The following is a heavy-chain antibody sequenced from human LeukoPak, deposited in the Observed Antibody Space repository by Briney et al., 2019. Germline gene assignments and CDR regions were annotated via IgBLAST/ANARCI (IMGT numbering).Heavy chain of an antibody. V-gene: IGHV3-30*02. D-gene: IGHD2-15*01. Sequence: PGGSLRLSCAASGLTFSSYGMHWVRQAPGKGLEWVAVIWYDGSNKYYADSVKGRFTISRDNSKNTLYLQVNSLRAEDTAVYYCAKDPFVGGHLLSGCVYWGQGTLVTVSS. CDR3: AKDPFVGGHLLSGCVY. CDR1: GLTFSSYG. J-gene: IGHJ4*02. CDR2: IWYDGSNK.